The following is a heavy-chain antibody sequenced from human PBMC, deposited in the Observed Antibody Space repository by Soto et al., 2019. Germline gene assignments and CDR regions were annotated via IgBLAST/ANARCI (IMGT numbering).Heavy chain of an antibody. CDR1: GFTFSSYA. V-gene: IGHV3-23*01. D-gene: IGHD3-22*01. Sequence: GGSLRLSCAASGFTFSSYAMSWVRQAPGKGLEWVSAISGSGGSTYYADSVKGRFTISRDNSKNTLYLQMNSLRAEDTAVYYCAKARGASYYYDTSGYSNWFDPWGQGTLGSVSS. J-gene: IGHJ5*02. CDR2: ISGSGGST. CDR3: AKARGASYYYDTSGYSNWFDP.